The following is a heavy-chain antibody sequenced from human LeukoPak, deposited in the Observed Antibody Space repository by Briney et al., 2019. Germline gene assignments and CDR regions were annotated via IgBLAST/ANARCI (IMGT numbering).Heavy chain of an antibody. CDR3: VRWLAAAGSFDY. D-gene: IGHD6-13*01. V-gene: IGHV1-46*01. CDR1: GYTFTSYY. Sequence: ASVKVSCKASGYTFTSYYIQWVRQAPGQGLEWMGIIHPSGGSTSYAQKFQGRVTMTRDTSTSTVYMELSSLRSEDTAVYYCVRWLAAAGSFDYWGQGTLVTVSS. J-gene: IGHJ4*02. CDR2: IHPSGGST.